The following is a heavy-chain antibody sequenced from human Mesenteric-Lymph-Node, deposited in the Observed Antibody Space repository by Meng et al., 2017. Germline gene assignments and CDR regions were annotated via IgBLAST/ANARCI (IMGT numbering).Heavy chain of an antibody. CDR2: ISAYNGNT. V-gene: IGHV1-18*01. J-gene: IGHJ6*02. D-gene: IGHD3-10*01. Sequence: ASVKVSCKASGYTFTSYGISWVRQAPGQGLEWMGWISAYNGNTNYAQKLQGRVTITTDESTSTAYMELSSLRSEDTAVYYCARRRVHYYGSGSYYSIPPDYYYGMDVWGQGTTVTVSS. CDR1: GYTFTSYG. CDR3: ARRRVHYYGSGSYYSIPPDYYYGMDV.